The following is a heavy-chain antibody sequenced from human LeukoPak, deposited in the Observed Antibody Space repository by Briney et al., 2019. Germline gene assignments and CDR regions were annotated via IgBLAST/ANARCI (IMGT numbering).Heavy chain of an antibody. CDR3: AKGKDC. V-gene: IGHV3-23*01. J-gene: IGHJ4*02. CDR2: ITGSGGST. CDR1: EFTFSDYA. Sequence: GGSLRLSCVAFEFTFSDYAMSWVRQAPGKGLEWVSAITGSGGSTYYADSVKGRFTISRDNSKNTLYLQMNSLRADDTAVYYCAKGKDCWGQGTLVTVSS.